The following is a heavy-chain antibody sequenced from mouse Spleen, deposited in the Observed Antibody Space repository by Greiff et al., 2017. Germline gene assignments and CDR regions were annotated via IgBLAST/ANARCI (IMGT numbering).Heavy chain of an antibody. V-gene: IGHV1-15*01. D-gene: IGHD2-12*01. CDR3: TRYRYPAWFAY. CDR1: GYTFTDYE. CDR2: IDPETGGT. J-gene: IGHJ3*01. Sequence: QVQLQQSGAELVRPGASVTLSCKASGYTFTDYEMHWVKQTPVHGLEWIGAIDPETGGTAYNQKFKGKAILTADKSSSTAYMELRSLTSEDSAVYYCTRYRYPAWFAYWGQGTLVTVSA.